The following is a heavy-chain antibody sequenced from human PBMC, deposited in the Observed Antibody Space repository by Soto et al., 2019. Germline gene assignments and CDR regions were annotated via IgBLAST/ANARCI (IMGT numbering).Heavy chain of an antibody. CDR2: TYYRSKWYN. CDR1: GDSVSSNSAA. V-gene: IGHV6-1*01. CDR3: ARDRAMVRGPRDAFDI. Sequence: SQTVSLTCVISGDSVSSNSAAWNWIRQSPSRGLEWLGRTYYRSKWYNDYAVSVKSRITINPDTSKNQFSLQLNSVTPEDTAVYYCARDRAMVRGPRDAFDIWGQGTMVTVSS. J-gene: IGHJ3*02. D-gene: IGHD3-10*01.